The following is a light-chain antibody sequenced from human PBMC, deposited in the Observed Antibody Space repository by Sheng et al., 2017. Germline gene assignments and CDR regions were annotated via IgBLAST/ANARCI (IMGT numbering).Light chain of an antibody. CDR3: SSYAVTDTVL. CDR2: DVS. CDR1: SSDVGGYNY. Sequence: QSALTQPASVSGSPGQSITISCTGTSSDVGGYNYVSWYQQHPGKAPKLMIYDVSNRPSGVPSRFSGSKSGNTASLTVSGLQAEDEADYYCSSYAVTDTVLFGGGTKLTVL. V-gene: IGLV2-14*03. J-gene: IGLJ3*02.